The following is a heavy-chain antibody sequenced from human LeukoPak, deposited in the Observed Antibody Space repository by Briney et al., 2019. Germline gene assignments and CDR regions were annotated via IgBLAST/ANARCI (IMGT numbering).Heavy chain of an antibody. CDR2: IPSNGGTT. CDR3: VRDRVVVTATFDC. J-gene: IGHJ4*02. Sequence: PGGFLRLSCSASGFTFSGYAMHWVRQAPGKGLEYVSGIPSNGGTTYYADSVKGRFTISRDNSKNTLYLQMSSLRAEDTAVYFCVRDRVVVTATFDCWGQGTLVTVSS. V-gene: IGHV3-64D*06. D-gene: IGHD2-21*02. CDR1: GFTFSGYA.